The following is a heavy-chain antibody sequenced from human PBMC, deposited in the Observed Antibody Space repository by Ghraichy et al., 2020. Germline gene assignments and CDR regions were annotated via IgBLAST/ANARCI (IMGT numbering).Heavy chain of an antibody. V-gene: IGHV4-4*07. J-gene: IGHJ6*02. Sequence: SQTLSLTCTVSGGSISSYYWSWIRQPAGKGLEWIGRIYTSGSTNYNPSLKSRVTMSVDTSKNQFSLKLSSVTAADTAVYYCARETSYSSGWDYYGMDVWGQGTTVTVSS. CDR1: GGSISSYY. CDR2: IYTSGST. CDR3: ARETSYSSGWDYYGMDV. D-gene: IGHD6-19*01.